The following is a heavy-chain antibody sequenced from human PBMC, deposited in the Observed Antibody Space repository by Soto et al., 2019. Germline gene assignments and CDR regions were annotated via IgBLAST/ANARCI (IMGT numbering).Heavy chain of an antibody. CDR2: IYSGGST. CDR1: GFTVSSNY. Sequence: EVQLVESGGGLVQRGGSLRLFCAASGFTVSSNYMSWVRQAPGKGLEWVSVIYSGGSTYYADSVKGRFTISRDNSKNTLYLQMNSLRAEDTAVYYCTSSTVSNDAFDIWRQGTMVTVSS. CDR3: TSSTVSNDAFDI. J-gene: IGHJ3*02. D-gene: IGHD4-17*01. V-gene: IGHV3-66*01.